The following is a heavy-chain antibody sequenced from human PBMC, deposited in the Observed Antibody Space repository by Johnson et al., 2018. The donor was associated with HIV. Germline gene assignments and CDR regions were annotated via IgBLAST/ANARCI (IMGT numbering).Heavy chain of an antibody. D-gene: IGHD6-6*01. CDR3: AREKYNSSAATDAFDI. J-gene: IGHJ3*02. CDR2: VSYDGSYK. Sequence: VQLMESGGGLVQPGGSLRLSCAASGFTISSHAMHWVRQAPGKGLEWVAVVSYDGSYKFYADAVKGRFTISRDNSKNTLYLQMNSLRAEDTAVYNCAREKYNSSAATDAFDIWGQGTMVTVSS. CDR1: GFTISSHA. V-gene: IGHV3-30*04.